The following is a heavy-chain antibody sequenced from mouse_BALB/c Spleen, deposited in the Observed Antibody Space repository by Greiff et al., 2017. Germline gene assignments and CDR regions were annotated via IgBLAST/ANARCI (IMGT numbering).Heavy chain of an antibody. D-gene: IGHD4-1*01. CDR2: INSNGGST. CDR1: GFAFSSYY. CDR3: ARQLGYYFDY. Sequence: EVQLQESGGGLVKPGGSLKLSCAASGFAFSSYYMSWVRQTPEKRLELVAAINSNGGSTYYPDTVKGRFTISRDNAKNTLYLQMSSLKSEDTALYYCARQLGYYFDYWGQGTTLTVSS. J-gene: IGHJ2*01. V-gene: IGHV5-6-2*01.